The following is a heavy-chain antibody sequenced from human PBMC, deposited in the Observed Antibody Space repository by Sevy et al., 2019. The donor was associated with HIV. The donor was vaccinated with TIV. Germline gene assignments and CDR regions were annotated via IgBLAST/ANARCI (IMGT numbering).Heavy chain of an antibody. J-gene: IGHJ4*02. V-gene: IGHV4-39*01. CDR2: IYYGGST. CDR1: GGSISNSTYY. CDR3: ARSNDY. Sequence: SETLSLTCTVSGGSISNSTYYRGWIRQPPGKGLELIGTIYYGGSTYYNPSLKSRVTISVDTSKNQFSLKLSSVTAADTAVYYCARSNDYWGQGTLVTVSS.